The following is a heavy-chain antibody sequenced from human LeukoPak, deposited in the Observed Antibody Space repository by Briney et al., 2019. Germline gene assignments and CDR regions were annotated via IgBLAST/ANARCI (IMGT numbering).Heavy chain of an antibody. CDR3: ATAVLRYFDWLLALDY. CDR1: GYTLTELS. D-gene: IGHD3-9*01. J-gene: IGHJ4*02. Sequence: VASVKVSCKVSGYTLTELSMHWVRQAPGKGLEWMGGFDPEDGETIYAQKFQGRVTMTEDTSTDTAYMELSSLRSEGTAVYYCATAVLRYFDWLLALDYWGQGTLVTVSS. CDR2: FDPEDGET. V-gene: IGHV1-24*01.